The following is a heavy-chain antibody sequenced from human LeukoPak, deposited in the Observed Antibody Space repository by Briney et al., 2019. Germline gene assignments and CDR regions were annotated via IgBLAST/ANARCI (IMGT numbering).Heavy chain of an antibody. CDR1: GFTFYNYA. D-gene: IGHD2-2*01. V-gene: IGHV3-23*01. J-gene: IGHJ4*02. CDR3: AKDGVLGCSSTSCYSGYFDY. Sequence: GGSLRLSCAASGFTFYNYAMSWVRQAPGKGLEWVSVISGSVGSTYYADSVKGRYTISRDNSKNTLYLQMNSLRAEDTAVYYCAKDGVLGCSSTSCYSGYFDYWGQGTLSPSPQ. CDR2: ISGSVGST.